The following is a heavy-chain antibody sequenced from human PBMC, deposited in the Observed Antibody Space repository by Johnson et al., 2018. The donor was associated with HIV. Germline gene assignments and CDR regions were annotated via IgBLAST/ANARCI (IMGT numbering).Heavy chain of an antibody. CDR3: ARDPDGTTGTTYPDAAFDI. V-gene: IGHV3-30*03. D-gene: IGHD1-1*01. Sequence: QMQLVESGGGVVQPGRSLRLSCAASGFTFSSYGMHWVRQAPGKGLEWVAVISYDGSNKYYADSVKGRFTISRDHSTNTLYLQMNSLRAEDTAVYYCARDPDGTTGTTYPDAAFDIWGQGTMVTVSS. CDR2: ISYDGSNK. J-gene: IGHJ3*02. CDR1: GFTFSSYG.